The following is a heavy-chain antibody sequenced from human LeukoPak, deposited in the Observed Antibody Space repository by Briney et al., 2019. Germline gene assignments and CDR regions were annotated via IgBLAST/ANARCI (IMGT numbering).Heavy chain of an antibody. V-gene: IGHV1-58*02. CDR1: GFTFTSSA. CDR3: AAGAAGSDYYYGMDV. J-gene: IGHJ6*02. Sequence: SVKVSCKASGFTFTSSAMQWVRQARGQRLEWIGWIVVGSGNTNYAQKFQERVTITRDMSTSTAYMELSSLRSEDTAVCYCAAGAAGSDYYYGMDVWGQGTTVTVSS. D-gene: IGHD6-13*01. CDR2: IVVGSGNT.